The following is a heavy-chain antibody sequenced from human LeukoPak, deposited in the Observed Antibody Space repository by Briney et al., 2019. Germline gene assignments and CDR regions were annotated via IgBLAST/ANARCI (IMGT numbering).Heavy chain of an antibody. CDR3: ARAYIAAAGTDYYYGMDV. D-gene: IGHD6-13*01. CDR1: GFTFSSYG. V-gene: IGHV3-33*01. Sequence: GGSLRLSCTASGFTFSSYGMHWVRQAPGKGLEWVAVIWYDGSNKYYADSVKGRFTISRDNSKNTLYLQMNSLRAEDAAVYYCARAYIAAAGTDYYYGMDVWGQGTTVTVSS. J-gene: IGHJ6*02. CDR2: IWYDGSNK.